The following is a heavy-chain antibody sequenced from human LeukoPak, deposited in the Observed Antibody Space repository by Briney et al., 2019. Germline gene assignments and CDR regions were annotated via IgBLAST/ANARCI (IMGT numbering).Heavy chain of an antibody. CDR3: ARIVPYNYGYVDY. CDR2: IYYSGST. V-gene: IGHV4-39*01. D-gene: IGHD5-18*01. CDR1: GGSISSSSYY. J-gene: IGHJ4*02. Sequence: SETLSLTCTVSGGSISSSSYYWGWIRQPPGKGLEWIGSIYYSGSTYYNPSLKSRVTISVDTSENQFSLKLSSVTAADTAVYYCARIVPYNYGYVDYWGQGTLVTVSS.